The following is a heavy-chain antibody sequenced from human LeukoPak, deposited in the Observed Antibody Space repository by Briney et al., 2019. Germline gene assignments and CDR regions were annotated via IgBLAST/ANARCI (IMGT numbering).Heavy chain of an antibody. CDR1: GYTFTSYG. CDR3: ARDDHYYGSGSYQYYFDY. Sequence: GASVKVSCKASGYTFTSYGISWVRQAPGQGLEWMGWISAYNGDTNYAQKLQGRVTMTTDTSTSTAYMELRSLRSDDTAVYYCARDDHYYGSGSYQYYFDYWGREPWSPSPQ. V-gene: IGHV1-18*01. CDR2: ISAYNGDT. J-gene: IGHJ4*02. D-gene: IGHD3-10*01.